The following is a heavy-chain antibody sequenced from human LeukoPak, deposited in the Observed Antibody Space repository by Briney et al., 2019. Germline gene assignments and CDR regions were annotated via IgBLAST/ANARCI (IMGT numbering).Heavy chain of an antibody. CDR1: GGSLSGYY. V-gene: IGHV4-34*01. J-gene: IGHJ6*04. Sequence: SETLSLTCAVYGGSLSGYYWSWIRQPPGKGLEWIGEINHSGSTNYNPSLKSRVTISVDTSKNQFSLKLSSVTAADTAVYYCARDLPAAPYYYYYGMDVWGKGTTVTVSS. CDR2: INHSGST. D-gene: IGHD2-2*01. CDR3: ARDLPAAPYYYYYGMDV.